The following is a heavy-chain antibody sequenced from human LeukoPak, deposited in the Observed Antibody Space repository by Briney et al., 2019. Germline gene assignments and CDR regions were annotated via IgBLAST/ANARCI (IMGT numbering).Heavy chain of an antibody. CDR2: MNPNSGNT. J-gene: IGHJ4*02. CDR1: GYTFTGYY. CDR3: ARGRGTKMITFGGVISDY. Sequence: ASVKVSCKASGYTFTGYYMHWVRQATGQGLEWMGWMNPNSGNTGYAQKFQGRVTMTRNTSISTAYMELSSLRSEDTAVYYCARGRGTKMITFGGVISDYWGQGTLVAVSS. V-gene: IGHV1-8*02. D-gene: IGHD3-16*02.